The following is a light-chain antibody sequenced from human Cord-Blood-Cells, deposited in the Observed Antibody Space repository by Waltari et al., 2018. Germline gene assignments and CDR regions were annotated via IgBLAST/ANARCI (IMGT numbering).Light chain of an antibody. CDR1: SRDVGGYNY. Sequence: QSALTQPRSVSGSPGQSVTISCTGTSRDVGGYNYVSWYQQNPGKAPKLLIYDVSKRPSGVPDRFSGSKSGNTASLTISGLQAEDEADYYCCSYAGSYTFYVFGTGTKVTVL. CDR3: CSYAGSYTFYV. J-gene: IGLJ1*01. V-gene: IGLV2-11*01. CDR2: DVS.